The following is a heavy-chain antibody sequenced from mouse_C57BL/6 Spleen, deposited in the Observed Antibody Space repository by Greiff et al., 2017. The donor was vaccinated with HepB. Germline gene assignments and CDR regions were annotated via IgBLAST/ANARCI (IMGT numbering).Heavy chain of an antibody. D-gene: IGHD3-2*02. V-gene: IGHV1-80*01. CDR1: GYAFSSYW. CDR3: ARSGDSSGAYYFDY. J-gene: IGHJ2*01. Sequence: QVHVKQSGAELVKPGASVKISCKASGYAFSSYWMNWVKQRPGKGLEWIGQIYPGDGDTNYNGKFKGKATLTADKSSSTAYMQLSSLTSEDSAVYFCARSGDSSGAYYFDYWGQGTTLTVSS. CDR2: IYPGDGDT.